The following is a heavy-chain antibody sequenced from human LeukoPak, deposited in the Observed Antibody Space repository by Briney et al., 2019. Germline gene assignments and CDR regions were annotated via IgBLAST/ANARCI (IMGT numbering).Heavy chain of an antibody. D-gene: IGHD3-16*01. Sequence: PGGSLRLSCAASGFTFSSYWMHWVRRAPAKGLEWVGNIRPDGSEEQYVDSVKGRFTISRDNAQNSLYLQMNSLRAEDTAVYYCAKFGRSTSPVDWGQGTLVTVSS. J-gene: IGHJ4*02. CDR2: IRPDGSEE. CDR1: GFTFSSYW. CDR3: AKFGRSTSPVD. V-gene: IGHV3-7*01.